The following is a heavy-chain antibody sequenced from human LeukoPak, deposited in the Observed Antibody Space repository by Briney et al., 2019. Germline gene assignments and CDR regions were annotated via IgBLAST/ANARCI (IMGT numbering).Heavy chain of an antibody. V-gene: IGHV1-46*01. CDR2: INPSDGTI. Sequence: ASVKVSCKASGYTFTGYYMHWVRQAPGQGLEWMGIINPSDGTISYAQKFQGRVTMTRDTSISTAYMELSRLRSDDTAVYYCARFKIYYYYYMDVWGKGTTVTVSS. J-gene: IGHJ6*03. CDR3: ARFKIYYYYYMDV. CDR1: GYTFTGYY.